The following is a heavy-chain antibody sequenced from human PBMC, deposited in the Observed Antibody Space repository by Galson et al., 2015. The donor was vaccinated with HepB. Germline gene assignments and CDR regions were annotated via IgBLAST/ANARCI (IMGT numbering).Heavy chain of an antibody. D-gene: IGHD2-2*02. CDR1: GYTFNTHG. Sequence: SVKVSCKASGYTFNTHGIGWVRQAPGQGLDWMGWISAYNGDTNYAQKFQGRVTMTTDTSTSTAYMELRILRSDDTAVYYCARVGYCSSTSCYRYFDLWGRGTLLTVSS. CDR2: ISAYNGDT. CDR3: ARVGYCSSTSCYRYFDL. V-gene: IGHV1-18*01. J-gene: IGHJ2*01.